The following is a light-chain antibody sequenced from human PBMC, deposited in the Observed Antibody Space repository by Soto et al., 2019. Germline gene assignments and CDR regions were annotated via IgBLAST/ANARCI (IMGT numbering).Light chain of an antibody. CDR3: QQYNNWLRWT. V-gene: IGKV3-15*01. J-gene: IGKJ1*01. Sequence: EIVMTQSPATLSVSPGERATLSCWASQNIGTNLAWYQQRPGQGPRLLIYDASTRATGIPARFSGSGSGTDFTLTISSLQSEDFAVYYCQQYNNWLRWTFGQGTQVEIK. CDR2: DAS. CDR1: QNIGTN.